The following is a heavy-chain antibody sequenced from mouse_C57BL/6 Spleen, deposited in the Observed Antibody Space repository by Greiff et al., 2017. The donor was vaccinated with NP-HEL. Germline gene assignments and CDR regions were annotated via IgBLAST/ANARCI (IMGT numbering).Heavy chain of an antibody. D-gene: IGHD2-2*01. CDR2: IDPETGGT. V-gene: IGHV1-15*01. CDR3: TRGRAMVTTRAMDY. Sequence: VQLQQSGAELVRPGASVTLSCKASGYTFTDYDMHWVKQTPVHGLEWIGAIDPETGGTAYNQKFKGKAILTADKSSSTAYMELRSLTSEDSAVYYCTRGRAMVTTRAMDYWGQGTSVTVSS. CDR1: GYTFTDYD. J-gene: IGHJ4*01.